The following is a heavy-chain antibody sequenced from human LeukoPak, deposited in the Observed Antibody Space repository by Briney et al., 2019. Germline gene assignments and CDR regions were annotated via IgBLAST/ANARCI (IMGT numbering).Heavy chain of an antibody. Sequence: GGSLRLSCAASGFTFSSYAMSWVRQAPGKGLEWVSSISSSSSYIYYADSVKGRFTISRDNAKNSLYLQMNSLRAEDTAVYYCAKVGIGSRDGYFDYWGQGTLVTVSS. V-gene: IGHV3-21*01. CDR1: GFTFSSYA. CDR3: AKVGIGSRDGYFDY. CDR2: ISSSSSYI. J-gene: IGHJ4*02. D-gene: IGHD6-13*01.